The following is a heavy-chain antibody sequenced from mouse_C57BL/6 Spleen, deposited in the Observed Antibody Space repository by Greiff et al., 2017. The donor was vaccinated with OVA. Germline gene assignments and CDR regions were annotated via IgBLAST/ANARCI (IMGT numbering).Heavy chain of an antibody. CDR1: GFTFSSYG. CDR3: ARHELGFAY. V-gene: IGHV5-6*01. J-gene: IGHJ3*01. CDR2: ISSGGSYT. Sequence: GGDLVKPGGSLKLSCAASGFTFSSYGMSWVRQTPDKRLEWVATISSGGSYTYYPDSVKGRFTISRDNAKNTLYLQMSSLKSEDTAMYYCARHELGFAYWGQGTLVTVSA.